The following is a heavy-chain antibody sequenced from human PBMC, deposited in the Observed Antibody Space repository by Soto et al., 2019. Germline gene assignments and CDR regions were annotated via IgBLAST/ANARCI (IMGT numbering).Heavy chain of an antibody. Sequence: VQLVQSGAEVKKPGSSVKVSCKASGGTFSSYAISWVRQAPGQGLEWMGGIIPIFGTANYAQKFQGIVTITPDESKSTAYMALSSMRSEDTAVYYCARVPLLVVVQDNWFDPWGQGTLVTVSS. J-gene: IGHJ5*02. V-gene: IGHV1-69*01. CDR1: GGTFSSYA. CDR2: IIPIFGTA. D-gene: IGHD3-22*01. CDR3: ARVPLLVVVQDNWFDP.